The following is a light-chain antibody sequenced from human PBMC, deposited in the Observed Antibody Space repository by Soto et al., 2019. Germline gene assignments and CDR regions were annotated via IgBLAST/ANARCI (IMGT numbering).Light chain of an antibody. CDR1: QAISTD. V-gene: IGKV1-39*01. Sequence: DIQLTQSPSSLAAAVGDRVTITCRAGQAISTDLNLYQQKPGKIPKLLIYAAWRLQRGVPSRFSGGGSGTDFTLTIGSVQPEDFATYCCQQSYSLRSFGQGTKLDIK. J-gene: IGKJ2*03. CDR3: QQSYSLRS. CDR2: AAW.